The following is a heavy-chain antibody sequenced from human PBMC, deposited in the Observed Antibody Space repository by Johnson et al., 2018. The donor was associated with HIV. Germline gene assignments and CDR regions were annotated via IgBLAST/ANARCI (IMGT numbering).Heavy chain of an antibody. CDR2: LFSGGTT. CDR3: TTDRGNGDYDAFDI. Sequence: EVQLLESGGGVVRPGGSLRLSCAASGFTFDDYGMSWVRQAPGKGLEWVSVLFSGGTTYYAAPVKGRFTISRDDSKNTLYLQMNSLKTEDTAVYYCTTDRGNGDYDAFDIWGQGTMVTVSS. V-gene: IGHV3-15*06. D-gene: IGHD4-17*01. J-gene: IGHJ3*02. CDR1: GFTFDDYG.